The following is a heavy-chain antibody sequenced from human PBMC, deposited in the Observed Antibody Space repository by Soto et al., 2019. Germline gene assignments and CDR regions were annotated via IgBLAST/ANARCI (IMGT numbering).Heavy chain of an antibody. CDR3: ARDKKPFNWSPSILKSYYYGMDV. CDR1: GFTFRTFA. D-gene: IGHD1-1*01. J-gene: IGHJ6*02. V-gene: IGHV3-30-3*01. Sequence: QVQLVESGGRVVQPGRSLRLSCAASGFTFRTFATHWVRQAPGKGLEWVAVISNDGSIKYFLDSVKGRFTISRDNSNNTLSLQMDSLRAEDTAVYYCARDKKPFNWSPSILKSYYYGMDVWGQGTTVTVSS. CDR2: ISNDGSIK.